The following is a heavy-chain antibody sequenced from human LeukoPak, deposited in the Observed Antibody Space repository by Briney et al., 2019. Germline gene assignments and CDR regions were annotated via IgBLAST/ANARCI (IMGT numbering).Heavy chain of an antibody. V-gene: IGHV1-18*01. CDR1: AYTFTSYG. CDR2: FSAYNGKT. J-gene: IGHJ5*02. Sequence: SSVTVSCKASAYTFTSYGISMVRQAPGPGHERMGWFSAYNGKTNYEEKLQGRVTMTTDTATRTGYMEMRSLRADETAVYYCVREGRLLWFGELSSDWFDPWGQGTLVTVSS. D-gene: IGHD3-10*01. CDR3: VREGRLLWFGELSSDWFDP.